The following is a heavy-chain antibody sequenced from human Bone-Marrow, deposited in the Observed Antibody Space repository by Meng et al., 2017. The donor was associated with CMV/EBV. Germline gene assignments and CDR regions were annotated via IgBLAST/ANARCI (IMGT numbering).Heavy chain of an antibody. J-gene: IGHJ4*02. CDR2: ISAYNGNT. D-gene: IGHD3-16*01. Sequence: ASVKVSCKASGYTFTSYGISWVRQAPGQGLEWMGWISAYNGNTNYAQKLQGRVTMTTDTSTRTAYMELRSLRSDDTAVYYCVRDGFMITFGGASAYWGQGTLATVSS. CDR3: VRDGFMITFGGASAY. V-gene: IGHV1-18*01. CDR1: GYTFTSYG.